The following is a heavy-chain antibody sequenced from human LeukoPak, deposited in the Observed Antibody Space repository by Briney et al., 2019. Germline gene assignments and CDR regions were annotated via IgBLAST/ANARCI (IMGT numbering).Heavy chain of an antibody. J-gene: IGHJ6*02. CDR1: GFTFSDYY. V-gene: IGHV3-11*01. Sequence: GGSLRLSCAASGFTFSDYYMTWLRQAPGKGLEWLSYISNSGTTVFYADSVKGRFTVSRDNAKRSLYLQIESLRDDDTAVYHCALGTINKDYYFGMDVWGQGTRVTVSS. CDR3: ALGTINKDYYFGMDV. CDR2: ISNSGTTV. D-gene: IGHD2-8*01.